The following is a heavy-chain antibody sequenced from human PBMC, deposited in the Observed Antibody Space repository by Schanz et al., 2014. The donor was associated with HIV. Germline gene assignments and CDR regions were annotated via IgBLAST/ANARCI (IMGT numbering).Heavy chain of an antibody. CDR1: GFTFSSYA. CDR3: ARGSGPYYYYYGMDV. CDR2: ISGSGIST. V-gene: IGHV3-23*01. J-gene: IGHJ6*02. D-gene: IGHD3-10*01. Sequence: EVQLLESGGGLVQPGGSLRLSCAASGFTFSSYAMSWVRQAPGKGLEWVSVISGSGISTYYADSVKGRLTISRDNSKNTLYLQMNSLRAEDTAVYYCARGSGPYYYYYGMDVWGQGTTVTVSS.